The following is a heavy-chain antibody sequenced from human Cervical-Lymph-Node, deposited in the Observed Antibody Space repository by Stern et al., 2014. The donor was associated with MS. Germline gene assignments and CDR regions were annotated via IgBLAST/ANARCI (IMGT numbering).Heavy chain of an antibody. CDR2: IWYDGSNK. V-gene: IGHV3-33*01. J-gene: IGHJ6*02. CDR3: ARNGMGYYYYGMDV. D-gene: IGHD1-14*01. Sequence: VQLLESGGGVVQPGRSLRLSCAASGFTFSSYGMHWVRQAPGKGLERVAVIWYDGSNKYYADSVKGRFTISRDNSKNTLYLQMNSLRAEDTAVYYCARNGMGYYYYGMDVWGQGTTVTVYS. CDR1: GFTFSSYG.